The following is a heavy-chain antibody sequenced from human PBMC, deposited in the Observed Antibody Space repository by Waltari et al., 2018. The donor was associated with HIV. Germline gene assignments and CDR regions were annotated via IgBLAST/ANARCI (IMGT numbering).Heavy chain of an antibody. J-gene: IGHJ5*02. CDR2: VYFSGST. CDR3: ARQRQQPSVAWFDP. V-gene: IGHV4-59*01. D-gene: IGHD6-13*01. Sequence: QVQLRESGPGLVKPSETLSLTCTVSGGSITRSYWSWIRQPPGRGLEWIGYVYFSGSTKYNPSLKSRVTISVDRSKNQFSLRVNSVTAADTAVYYCARQRQQPSVAWFDPWGQGALVTVSS. CDR1: GGSITRSY.